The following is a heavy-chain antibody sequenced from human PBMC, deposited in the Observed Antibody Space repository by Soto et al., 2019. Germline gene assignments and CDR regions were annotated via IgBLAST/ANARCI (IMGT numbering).Heavy chain of an antibody. CDR2: INHSGST. CDR3: ARGPMTTVHNWFDP. D-gene: IGHD4-17*01. CDR1: GGSFSGYY. Sequence: SETLSLTCAVYGGSFSGYYWSWIRQPPGKGLEWIGEINHSGSTNYNPSLKNRVTISVDTSKNQFSLKLSSVTAADTAVYYCARGPMTTVHNWFDPWGQGTLVTVSS. J-gene: IGHJ5*02. V-gene: IGHV4-34*01.